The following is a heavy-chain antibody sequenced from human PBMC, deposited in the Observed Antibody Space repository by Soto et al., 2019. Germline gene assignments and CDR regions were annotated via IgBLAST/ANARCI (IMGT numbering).Heavy chain of an antibody. D-gene: IGHD6-6*01. Sequence: QAVETSCEGSGYSFSNYWSGWVRQMPGKGLEWVGIIYSGDSETRYSPSFQGQVTISVDKTINTAYLQWSSLKASDTAMYYCARPFGSSYVMDVWGQGTTVTVSS. CDR1: GYSFSNYW. CDR2: IYSGDSET. V-gene: IGHV5-51*01. CDR3: ARPFGSSYVMDV. J-gene: IGHJ6*02.